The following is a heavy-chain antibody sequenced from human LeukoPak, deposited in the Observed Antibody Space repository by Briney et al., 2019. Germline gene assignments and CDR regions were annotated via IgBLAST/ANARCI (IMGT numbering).Heavy chain of an antibody. D-gene: IGHD3-10*01. CDR2: INHSGST. Sequence: SETLSLTCAVYGGSFSGYYWSWIRQPPGKGLEWIGEINHSGSTNYNPSLKSRVTISVDTSKNQFSLKLSSVTAADTAVYYCARGRLYYYGSGSYYNVWFDPWGQGTLVTVSS. CDR1: GGSFSGYY. V-gene: IGHV4-34*01. CDR3: ARGRLYYYGSGSYYNVWFDP. J-gene: IGHJ5*02.